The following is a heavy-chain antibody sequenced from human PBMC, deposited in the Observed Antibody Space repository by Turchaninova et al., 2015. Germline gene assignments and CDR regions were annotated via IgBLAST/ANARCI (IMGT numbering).Heavy chain of an antibody. D-gene: IGHD1-26*01. CDR3: ARGYMGAPDYYFDY. CDR2: INHSGST. CDR1: GGSFLDYY. V-gene: IGHV4-34*01. Sequence: QVQLQQWGAGLLKPSETLSLSCGVYGGSFLDYYWTWIRQTPGKGLGWIGEINHSGSTNRNPSLKSRVTISVDTSKNQFSLILTSVTAADTAVYYCARGYMGAPDYYFDYWGQGILVTVSS. J-gene: IGHJ4*02.